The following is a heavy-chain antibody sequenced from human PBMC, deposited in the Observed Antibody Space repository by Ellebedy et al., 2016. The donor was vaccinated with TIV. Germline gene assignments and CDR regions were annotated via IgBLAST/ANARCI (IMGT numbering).Heavy chain of an antibody. CDR1: GFNFRQYA. Sequence: GESLKISCEISGFNFRQYAMTWVRQAPGKGLEWVSTISHSGGKTYYADSVKGRFTISRDNSKTRLYLKMKSVRAEDTAVYYCVKPRGPVLLWFGETHWGQGTPVTVSS. CDR3: VKPRGPVLLWFGETH. CDR2: ISHSGGKT. V-gene: IGHV3-23*01. D-gene: IGHD3-10*01. J-gene: IGHJ4*02.